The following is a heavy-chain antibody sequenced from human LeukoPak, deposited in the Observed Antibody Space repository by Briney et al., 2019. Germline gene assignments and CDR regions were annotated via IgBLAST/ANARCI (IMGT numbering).Heavy chain of an antibody. V-gene: IGHV3-30-3*01. CDR3: ARPYDSSGYSPDY. CDR2: ISYDGSNK. CDR1: GFTFSSYW. J-gene: IGHJ4*02. Sequence: GGSLRLSCAASGFTFSSYWMSWVRQAPGKGLEWVAVISYDGSNKYYADSVKGRFTISRDNSKNTLYLQMNSLRAEDTAVYYCARPYDSSGYSPDYWGQGTLVTVSS. D-gene: IGHD3-22*01.